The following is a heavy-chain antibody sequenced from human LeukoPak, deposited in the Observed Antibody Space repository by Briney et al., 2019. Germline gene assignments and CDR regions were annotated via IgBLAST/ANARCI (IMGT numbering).Heavy chain of an antibody. Sequence: GASVKVSCKASGYTFTSYAMNWVRQAPGQGLEWMGWINTNTGNPTYAQGFTGRFVFSLDTSVSTAYLQISSLKAEDTAVYYCARVLRLRYSSGWYGDYWGQGTLVTVSS. CDR2: INTNTGNP. J-gene: IGHJ4*02. V-gene: IGHV7-4-1*02. D-gene: IGHD6-19*01. CDR1: GYTFTSYA. CDR3: ARVLRLRYSSGWYGDY.